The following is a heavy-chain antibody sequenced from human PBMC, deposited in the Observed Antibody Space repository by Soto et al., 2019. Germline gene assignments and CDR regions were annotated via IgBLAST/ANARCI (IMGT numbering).Heavy chain of an antibody. CDR2: ISAHNGNT. D-gene: IGHD1-1*01. Sequence: QVHLVQSGAEVKKPGASVKVSCKAAGYTFTSYGITWVRQAPGQGLEWMGWISAHNGNTDYAQKLQGRVIVTRDTSTSTAYMELRSLISDDTAGYYCARVRYGDYWGQGALVTVSS. J-gene: IGHJ4*02. CDR3: ARVRYGDY. V-gene: IGHV1-18*01. CDR1: GYTFTSYG.